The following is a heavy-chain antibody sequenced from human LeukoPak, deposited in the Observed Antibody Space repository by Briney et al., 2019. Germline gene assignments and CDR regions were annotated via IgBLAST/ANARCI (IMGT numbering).Heavy chain of an antibody. Sequence: SETLSLTCTVSGGSISSYYWSWIRQPPGKGLEWIGYIYYSGSTNYKPSVKSRVTISVDTSKNQFSLKLSSVTAADTAVYYCARSLTDYYDSSGYYYLDYWGQGTLVTVSS. CDR1: GGSISSYY. D-gene: IGHD3-22*01. V-gene: IGHV4-59*01. CDR3: ARSLTDYYDSSGYYYLDY. J-gene: IGHJ4*02. CDR2: IYYSGST.